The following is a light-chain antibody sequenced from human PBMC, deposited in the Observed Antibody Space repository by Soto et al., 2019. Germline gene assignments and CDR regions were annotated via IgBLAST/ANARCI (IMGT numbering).Light chain of an antibody. CDR3: CSYDGRNTYT. CDR2: DVS. Sequence: LTHPRSSSGSPGQSITISCPGTSSDVGGYNYVSWYQQHPAKAPKLIIFDVSKRPSGVPHRFSGSKSGNTASLTISGLRAEDEAEYYCCSYDGRNTYTFGTGTK. CDR1: SSDVGGYNY. V-gene: IGLV2-11*01. J-gene: IGLJ1*01.